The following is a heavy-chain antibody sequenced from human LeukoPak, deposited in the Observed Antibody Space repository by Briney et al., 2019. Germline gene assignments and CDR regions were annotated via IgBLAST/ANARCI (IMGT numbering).Heavy chain of an antibody. CDR2: ISGSGGST. J-gene: IGHJ4*02. V-gene: IGHV3-23*01. Sequence: PGGSLRLSCAASGFTFSSYAMSWVRQAPGKGLEWVSAISGSGGSTYYADSVKGRFTISRDNSKNTLYLQMNSLRAEDTAVYYCAKDYSPYDFWSGYYTGYYFDYWGQGTLVTVSS. CDR1: GFTFSSYA. CDR3: AKDYSPYDFWSGYYTGYYFDY. D-gene: IGHD3-3*01.